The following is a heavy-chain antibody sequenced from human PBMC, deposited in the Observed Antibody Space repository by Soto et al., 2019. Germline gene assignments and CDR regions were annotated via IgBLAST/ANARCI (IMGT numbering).Heavy chain of an antibody. V-gene: IGHV1-18*01. Sequence: ASVKVSCKASGYTFTSYGISWVRQAPGQGLEWMGWISAYNGNTNYAQKLQGRVTMTTDTSTSTAYMELRSLRSDDTAVYYCARFRIDDSNGNYLYYIDTWCQGTAIPVSS. J-gene: IGHJ4*02. D-gene: IGHD3-22*01. CDR1: GYTFTSYG. CDR2: ISAYNGNT. CDR3: ARFRIDDSNGNYLYYIDT.